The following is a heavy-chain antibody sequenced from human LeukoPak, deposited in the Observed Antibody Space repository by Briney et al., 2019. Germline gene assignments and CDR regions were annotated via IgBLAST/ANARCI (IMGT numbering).Heavy chain of an antibody. CDR3: AKSKSYSSSWYWFDY. CDR2: ISDSGGST. J-gene: IGHJ4*02. Sequence: QSGGSLRLSCAASGFTFSISAMSWVRQAPGKGLEWVSGISDSGGSTFYADSVKGRFTISRDNSKNTLYLQMNSLRAEDTAVYYCAKSKSYSSSWYWFDYWGQGTLVTVSS. D-gene: IGHD6-13*01. V-gene: IGHV3-23*01. CDR1: GFTFSISA.